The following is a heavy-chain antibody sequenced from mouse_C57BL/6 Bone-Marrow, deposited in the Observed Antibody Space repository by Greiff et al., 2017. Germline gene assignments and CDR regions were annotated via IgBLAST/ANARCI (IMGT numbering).Heavy chain of an antibody. CDR1: GFNIKDDY. CDR2: IDPENGDT. J-gene: IGHJ1*03. V-gene: IGHV14-4*01. Sequence: VHVKQSGAELVRPGASVKLSCTASGFNIKDDYMHWVKQRPEQGLEWIGWIDPENGDTEYASKFQGKATITADTSSNTAYLQLSSLTAEDTAVYYCTTGYFYVWGTGTTVTVSS. CDR3: TTGYFYV.